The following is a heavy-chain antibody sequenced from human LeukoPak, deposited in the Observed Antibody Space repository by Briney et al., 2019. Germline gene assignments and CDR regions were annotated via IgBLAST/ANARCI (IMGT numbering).Heavy chain of an antibody. V-gene: IGHV1-18*01. CDR2: ISAYNGNT. Sequence: ASVKVSCKASGYTFTSYGISWVRPAPGQGLEWMGWISAYNGNTNYAQKLQGRVTMTTDTSTSTAYMELRSLRSDDTAVYYCARVIDYYDSSGYYPNDYWGQGTLVTVSS. D-gene: IGHD3-22*01. CDR3: ARVIDYYDSSGYYPNDY. J-gene: IGHJ4*02. CDR1: GYTFTSYG.